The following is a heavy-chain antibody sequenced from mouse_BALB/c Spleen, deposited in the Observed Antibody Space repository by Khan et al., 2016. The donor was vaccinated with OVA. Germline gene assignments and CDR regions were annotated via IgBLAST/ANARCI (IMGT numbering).Heavy chain of an antibody. Sequence: QLWRRQSGPGLVQPSQSLSITCTVSGFSLTNYSLHWVRQSPGKGMEWLGVIWSAGRTDYNAAFIFRLTIRKDNSRSHVFFKMNSLQPTDTAIHYCARTGNDDAREAFFASWGQGTLVPVSA. CDR2: IWSAGRT. D-gene: IGHD2-4*01. CDR3: ARTGNDDAREAFFAS. CDR1: GFSLTNYS. J-gene: IGHJ3*01. V-gene: IGHV2-2*02.